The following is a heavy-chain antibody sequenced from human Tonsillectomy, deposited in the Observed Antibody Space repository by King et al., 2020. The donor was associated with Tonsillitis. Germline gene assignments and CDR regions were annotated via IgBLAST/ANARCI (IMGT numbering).Heavy chain of an antibody. Sequence: VQLVESGGGVVQPGRSLRLSCAASEFTFSSYAMHWVRQPPGKGLEWVAVISYDGTNKFYADSVKGRFTISRDNSRNTLYLQMNSRRAVDTAVYYCARGTAVADPSDYWGQGPLVTVSS. CDR3: ARGTAVADPSDY. J-gene: IGHJ4*02. CDR1: EFTFSSYA. CDR2: ISYDGTNK. D-gene: IGHD4-11*01. V-gene: IGHV3-30*04.